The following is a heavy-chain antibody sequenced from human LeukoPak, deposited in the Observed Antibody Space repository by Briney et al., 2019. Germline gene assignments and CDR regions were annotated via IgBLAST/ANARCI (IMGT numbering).Heavy chain of an antibody. CDR3: ARVTTDEYYYDSSGYYQTPYLDY. J-gene: IGHJ4*02. CDR1: GYTFTSYH. D-gene: IGHD3-22*01. CDR2: INPSGGTT. Sequence: GASVKVSCKASGYTFTSYHMHWVRQAPGQGLEWMGIINPSGGTTNYAQKFRGRVTMTRDTSISTAYMELSRLRSDDTAVYYCARVTTDEYYYDSSGYYQTPYLDYWGQGTLVTVSS. V-gene: IGHV1-46*01.